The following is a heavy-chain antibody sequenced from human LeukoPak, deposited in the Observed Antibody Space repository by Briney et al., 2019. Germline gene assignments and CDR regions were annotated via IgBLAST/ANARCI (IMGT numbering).Heavy chain of an antibody. CDR2: ISWNSGSI. D-gene: IGHD3-22*01. V-gene: IGHV3-9*01. CDR1: GFTFDDYA. J-gene: IGHJ2*01. Sequence: GGSLRLSCAASGFTFDDYAMHWVRQAPGKGLEWVSGISWNSGSIGYTDSVKGRFTISRDNAKNSLYLQMNSLRAEDTALYYCAKAPYYYDSGGYQHWYFDLWGRGTLVTVSS. CDR3: AKAPYYYDSGGYQHWYFDL.